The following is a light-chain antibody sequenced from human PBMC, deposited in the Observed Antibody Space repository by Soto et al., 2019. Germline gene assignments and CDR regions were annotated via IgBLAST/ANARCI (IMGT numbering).Light chain of an antibody. CDR2: DVS. Sequence: QSALTQPRSVSGSPGQSVTISCTGTSSDVGGYNYVSWYQQHPGKAPKLMIYDVSKRPSGVPDRFSGSKSGNTASLTISELQAEDEADYYCCSYAGSYRIGGGTKLTVL. CDR1: SSDVGGYNY. CDR3: CSYAGSYR. J-gene: IGLJ2*01. V-gene: IGLV2-11*01.